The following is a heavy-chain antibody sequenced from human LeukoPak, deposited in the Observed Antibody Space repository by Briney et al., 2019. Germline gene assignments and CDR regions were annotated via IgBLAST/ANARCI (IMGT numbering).Heavy chain of an antibody. Sequence: SETLSLTCAVYGGPFSGYYWSWIRQPPGKGLEWIEEINHSGSTNYNPSLKSRVTISVDTSKNQFSLKLSSVTAADTAVYYCARFPHPRVYWSYDMDVWGKGTTVTVSS. CDR2: INHSGST. V-gene: IGHV4-34*01. J-gene: IGHJ6*03. CDR3: ARFPHPRVYWSYDMDV. D-gene: IGHD2-8*02. CDR1: GGPFSGYY.